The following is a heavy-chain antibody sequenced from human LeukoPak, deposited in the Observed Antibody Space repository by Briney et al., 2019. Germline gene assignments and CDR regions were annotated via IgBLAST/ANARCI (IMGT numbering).Heavy chain of an antibody. J-gene: IGHJ2*01. CDR1: GYTFNTYG. V-gene: IGHV1-18*01. D-gene: IGHD5-18*01. CDR3: ARGGTPLFTTMNHYWNFDL. CDR2: ISAYNGHT. Sequence: GASVKVSCKASGYTFNTYGISWVRQAPGQGLEWMGWISAYNGHTNYAQKFQGRVTMTTDTSTSTAYMELRSLRPEDTAVYYCARGGTPLFTTMNHYWNFDLWGRGTLVTVYS.